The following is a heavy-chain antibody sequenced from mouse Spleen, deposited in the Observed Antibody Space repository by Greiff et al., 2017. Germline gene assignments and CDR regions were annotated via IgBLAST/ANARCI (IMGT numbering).Heavy chain of an antibody. CDR1: GFNIKDYY. Sequence: VQLQQSGAELVRPGASVKLSCTASGFNIKDYYMHWVKQRPEQGLEWIGRIDPEDGDTEYAPKFQGKATMTADTSSNTAYLQLSSLTSEDTAVYYCTRLLRLRQYFDVWGAGTTVTVSS. D-gene: IGHD1-2*01. CDR3: TRLLRLRQYFDV. V-gene: IGHV14-1*01. CDR2: IDPEDGDT. J-gene: IGHJ1*01.